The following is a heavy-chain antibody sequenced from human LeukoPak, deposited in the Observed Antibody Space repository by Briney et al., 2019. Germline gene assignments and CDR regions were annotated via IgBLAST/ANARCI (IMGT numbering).Heavy chain of an antibody. CDR3: ARDSYSGYDSA. CDR2: IKQDGSEK. Sequence: GGSLRHSCAASGFTFSSYWMSWVRQAPGKGLEWVANIKQDGSEKYYVDSVKGRFTISRDNAKNSLYLQMNSLRAEDTAVYYCARDSYSGYDSAWGQGTLVTVSS. J-gene: IGHJ5*02. V-gene: IGHV3-7*04. D-gene: IGHD5-12*01. CDR1: GFTFSSYW.